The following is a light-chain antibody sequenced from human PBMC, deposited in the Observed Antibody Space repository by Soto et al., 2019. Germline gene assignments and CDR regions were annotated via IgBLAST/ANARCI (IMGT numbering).Light chain of an antibody. J-gene: IGKJ5*01. CDR2: AAS. V-gene: IGKV1-12*01. Sequence: DIQRTQSPSSVSASLGDRVTITCRASQGITYWLAWYQQRPGKAPKCLIYAASILESGVPSRFSGSGSGTNFTLTITNLQPEDFATYFCQQANSFPLTFGQGTRLEIK. CDR1: QGITYW. CDR3: QQANSFPLT.